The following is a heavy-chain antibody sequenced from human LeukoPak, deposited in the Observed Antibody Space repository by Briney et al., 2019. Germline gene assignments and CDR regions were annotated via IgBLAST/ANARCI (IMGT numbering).Heavy chain of an antibody. V-gene: IGHV3-30-3*01. J-gene: IGHJ4*02. CDR2: ISYDGSNK. CDR3: ARATGALDY. CDR1: GFTFSSYA. D-gene: IGHD7-27*01. Sequence: GRSPRLSCAASGFTFSSYAMHWVRQAPGKGLEWVAVISYDGSNKYYADSVKGRFTISRDNSKNTLYLQMNSLRAEDTAVYYCARATGALDYWGQGTLVTVSS.